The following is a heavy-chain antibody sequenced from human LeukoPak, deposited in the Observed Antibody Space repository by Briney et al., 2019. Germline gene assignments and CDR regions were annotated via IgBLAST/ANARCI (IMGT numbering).Heavy chain of an antibody. V-gene: IGHV1-2*02. CDR3: ASDHCVSSGCYEDYYYGMDV. CDR1: GYTFTGYY. CDR2: INPNSGGT. J-gene: IGHJ6*02. Sequence: ASVKVSCKASGYTFTGYYIQWVRQAPGQGREWMGWINPNSGGTNYAQKFQGRVTMTRVTSISTAYMELSRLRSDDTAVYFCASDHCVSSGCYEDYYYGMDVWGRGTTVTVSS. D-gene: IGHD2-2*01.